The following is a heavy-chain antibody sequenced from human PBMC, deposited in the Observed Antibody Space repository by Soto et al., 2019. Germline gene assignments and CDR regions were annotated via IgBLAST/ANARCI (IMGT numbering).Heavy chain of an antibody. CDR2: IYYSGST. J-gene: IGHJ4*02. D-gene: IGHD5-18*01. CDR1: GGSISSGDYY. CDR3: ARERGYSLYYFDY. Sequence: SETLSLSCTVSGGSISSGDYYWSWIRQPPGKGLEWIGYIYYSGSTYYNPSLKSRVTISVDTSKNQFSLKLSSVTAADTAVYYCARERGYSLYYFDYWGQGTLVTVS. V-gene: IGHV4-30-4*01.